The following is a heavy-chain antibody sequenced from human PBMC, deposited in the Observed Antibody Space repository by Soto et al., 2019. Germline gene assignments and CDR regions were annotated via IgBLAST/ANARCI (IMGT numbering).Heavy chain of an antibody. CDR2: IRSKAYGGTT. D-gene: IGHD3-16*01. V-gene: IGHV3-49*03. CDR3: TRVTEYYDYIWGSFSREGDYFDY. J-gene: IGHJ4*02. Sequence: EVQLVESGGGLVQPGRSLRLSCTASGFTFGDYAMSWFRQAPGKGLEWVGFIRSKAYGGTTEYAASVKGRFTISRDDSKSIAYLQMNSLKTEDTAVYYCTRVTEYYDYIWGSFSREGDYFDYWGQGTLVTVSS. CDR1: GFTFGDYA.